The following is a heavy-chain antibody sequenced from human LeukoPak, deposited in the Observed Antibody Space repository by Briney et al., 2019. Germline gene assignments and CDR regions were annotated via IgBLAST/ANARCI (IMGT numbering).Heavy chain of an antibody. J-gene: IGHJ4*02. CDR1: GFTFSSYA. V-gene: IGHV3-23*01. Sequence: GGSLRLTCAASGFTFSSYAMSWVRQAPGKGLEWVSAISGSGGSTYYADSVKGRFTISRDNSKNTLYLQMNSLRAEDTAVYYCAKSLYAPVYYFDYWGQGTLVTVSS. CDR3: AKSLYAPVYYFDY. D-gene: IGHD5/OR15-5a*01. CDR2: ISGSGGST.